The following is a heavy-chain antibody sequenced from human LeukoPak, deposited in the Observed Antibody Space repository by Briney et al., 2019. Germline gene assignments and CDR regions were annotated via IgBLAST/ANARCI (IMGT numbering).Heavy chain of an antibody. Sequence: GGSLRLSCAVSGFTFSSYWMSWVRQAPGKGLEWVANIYQDGSEKYYVDSVKGRFTISRDNAKNSLYLQMNSLRAEDTAVYYCARVYGDYLFDYWGQGTLVTVSS. V-gene: IGHV3-7*04. CDR3: ARVYGDYLFDY. CDR2: IYQDGSEK. D-gene: IGHD4-17*01. CDR1: GFTFSSYW. J-gene: IGHJ4*02.